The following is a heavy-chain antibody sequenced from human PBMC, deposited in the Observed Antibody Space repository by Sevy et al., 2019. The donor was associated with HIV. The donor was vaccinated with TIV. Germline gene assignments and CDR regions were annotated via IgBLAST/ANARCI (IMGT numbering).Heavy chain of an antibody. J-gene: IGHJ4*02. CDR1: GFTFSSYA. CDR3: ARGRVYCSGGSCYEGCFDY. V-gene: IGHV3-30-3*01. CDR2: ISYDGSNK. Sequence: GGSLRLSCAASGFTFSSYAMHWVRQAPGKGLEWVAVISYDGSNKYYADSVKGRFTISRDNSKNTLYLQMNSLRAEDTAVYYCARGRVYCSGGSCYEGCFDYWGQGTLVTVSS. D-gene: IGHD2-15*01.